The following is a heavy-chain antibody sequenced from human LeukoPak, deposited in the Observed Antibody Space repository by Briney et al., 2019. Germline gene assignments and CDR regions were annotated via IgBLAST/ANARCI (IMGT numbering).Heavy chain of an antibody. CDR2: ISYDGSNK. J-gene: IGHJ4*02. D-gene: IGHD2-15*01. CDR1: GFTFSSYA. Sequence: PGRSLRLSCAASGFTFSSYAMHWVRQAPGKGLEWVAVISYDGSNKYYADSVKGRFTISRDNSKNTLYLQMNSLRAEDTAVYYCASIVVVVAATGYFDYWGQGTLVTVSS. CDR3: ASIVVVVAATGYFDY. V-gene: IGHV3-30-3*01.